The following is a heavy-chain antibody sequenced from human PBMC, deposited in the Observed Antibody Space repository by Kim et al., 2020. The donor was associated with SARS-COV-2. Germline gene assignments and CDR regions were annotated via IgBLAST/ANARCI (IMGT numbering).Heavy chain of an antibody. D-gene: IGHD6-13*01. V-gene: IGHV4-34*01. CDR3: ASSPRGYSSSWYLDY. J-gene: IGHJ4*02. Sequence: PPLKSRVTISVDTSKNQFSLKLSSVTAADTAVYYCASSPRGYSSSWYLDYWGQGTLVTVSS.